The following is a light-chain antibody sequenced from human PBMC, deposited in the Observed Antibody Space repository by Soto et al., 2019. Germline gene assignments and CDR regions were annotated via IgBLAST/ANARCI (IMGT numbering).Light chain of an antibody. J-gene: IGKJ4*01. CDR1: QSFINTY. CDR3: QRYTSSPALT. Sequence: IGLTHAPGTLSLSPGDRATLSSRAIQSFINTYLAWYHQRSGLAPRLPIYDVSTRAPGIPDRFSGSGSGADFTLTTSRLEPEDFAVYYCQRYTSSPALTFGVGTRV. V-gene: IGKV3-20*01. CDR2: DVS.